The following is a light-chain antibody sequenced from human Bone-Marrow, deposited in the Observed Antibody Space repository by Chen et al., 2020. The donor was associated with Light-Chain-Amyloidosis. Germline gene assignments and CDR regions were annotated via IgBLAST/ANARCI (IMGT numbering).Light chain of an antibody. CDR2: AAS. Sequence: DIQMTQSPSSLSASVGDRVTITCRASQSMSSYLKWYQQKPGKAHKLLIYAASSLQSGVPSRFSDSGYGTDFTLTIRCLKPEDFATYYCQQSYSTPYTFGEGTNLEIK. CDR1: QSMSSY. J-gene: IGKJ2*01. V-gene: IGKV1-39*01. CDR3: QQSYSTPYT.